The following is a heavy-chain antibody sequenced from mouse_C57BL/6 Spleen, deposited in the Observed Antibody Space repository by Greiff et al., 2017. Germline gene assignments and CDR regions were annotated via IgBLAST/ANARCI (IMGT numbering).Heavy chain of an antibody. CDR3: ARGDYGRCFDY. CDR2: ISYDGSN. CDR1: GYSITSGYY. J-gene: IGHJ2*01. V-gene: IGHV3-6*01. D-gene: IGHD1-1*01. Sequence: EVQLQQSGPGLVKPSQSLSLPCSVTGYSITSGYYWNWIRQFPGNKLECMGYISYDGSNNYNPSLKNRISITRDTSKNQFFLKLNSVTTEDTATYYCARGDYGRCFDYWGQGTTLTVSS.